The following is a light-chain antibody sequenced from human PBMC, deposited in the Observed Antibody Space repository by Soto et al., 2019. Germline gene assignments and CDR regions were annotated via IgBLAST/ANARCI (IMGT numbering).Light chain of an antibody. V-gene: IGKV3-11*01. CDR3: QQYNNWPRT. J-gene: IGKJ1*01. Sequence: EVVLTQSPDTLSLPPGERATLSCRASQSISSYLAWYQQKPGQAPRLLIYDASSRATGIPARFSGSGSETEFTLTINSLQSEDFAVYYCQQYNNWPRTFGQGTKVDIK. CDR1: QSISSY. CDR2: DAS.